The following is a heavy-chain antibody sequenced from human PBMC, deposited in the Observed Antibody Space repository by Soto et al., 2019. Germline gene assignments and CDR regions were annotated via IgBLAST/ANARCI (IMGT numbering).Heavy chain of an antibody. D-gene: IGHD3-22*01. V-gene: IGHV3-48*03. CDR2: ISSSGSTI. CDR1: GFTFSSYE. CDR3: AWTYYYDSSGCPDAFDI. Sequence: GGSLRLSCAASGFTFSSYEMNWVRQAPGKGLEWVSYISSSGSTIYYADSVKGRFTISRDNAKNSLYLQMNSLRAEDTAVYDFAWTYYYDSSGCPDAFDIWGQGTMVTVSS. J-gene: IGHJ3*02.